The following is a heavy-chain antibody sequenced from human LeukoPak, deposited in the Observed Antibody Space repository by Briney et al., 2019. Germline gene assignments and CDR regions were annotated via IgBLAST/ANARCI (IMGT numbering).Heavy chain of an antibody. CDR3: AKAPVWNYYYGLDV. J-gene: IGHJ6*02. V-gene: IGHV3-23*01. CDR2: ITTSGST. Sequence: GGSLRLSCAASGLTASHNVNNAMSWVRHAPGKGLEWVSGITTSGSTYYADSVKGRFTISRENSNNTLYLHMDSLRAEDMAVYYCAKAPVWNYYYGLDVWGQGTTVTVSS. CDR1: GLTASHNVNNA. D-gene: IGHD2-21*01.